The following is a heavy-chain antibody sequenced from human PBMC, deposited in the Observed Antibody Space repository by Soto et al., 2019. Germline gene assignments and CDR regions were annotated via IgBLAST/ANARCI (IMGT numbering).Heavy chain of an antibody. Sequence: QVQLVQSGAEVRKPGSSVKVSCRASGDTFKNYAISWVRQAPGQGLEWMGGFIPIFGNTDYAQTFHGRVTINGDESTYTAHMELRGLRSDDTALYYCATSGYNYGPFDYWGRGLLVTVSS. J-gene: IGHJ4*01. CDR2: FIPIFGNT. CDR3: ATSGYNYGPFDY. CDR1: GDTFKNYA. D-gene: IGHD2-15*01. V-gene: IGHV1-69*01.